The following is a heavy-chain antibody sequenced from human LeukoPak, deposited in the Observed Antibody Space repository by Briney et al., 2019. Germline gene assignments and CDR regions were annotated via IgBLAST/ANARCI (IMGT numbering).Heavy chain of an antibody. CDR1: GGSISSNNYF. D-gene: IGHD3-22*01. V-gene: IGHV4-39*07. J-gene: IGHJ6*02. CDR2: IYYSGSS. CDR3: ARLVRYYYDTSGYSDGYHGMDV. Sequence: PSETLSLTCTVSGGSISSNNYFWGWIRQPPGKGLEWVVNIYYSGSSYYNPSLKSRVLMSVDTSKNQLSLRLSSVTAADTAVYYCARLVRYYYDTSGYSDGYHGMDVWGQGTTVTVSS.